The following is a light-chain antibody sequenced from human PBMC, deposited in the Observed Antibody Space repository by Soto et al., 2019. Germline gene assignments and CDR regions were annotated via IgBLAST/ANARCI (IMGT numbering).Light chain of an antibody. J-gene: IGKJ3*01. CDR2: AAS. CDR3: QKYNSDPLA. V-gene: IGKV1-27*01. CDR1: QGIGNS. Sequence: DIQMTQSPSSLSASVGDRVTITCRASQGIGNSLAWYQQKPGKAPNLLIYAASTLQSGVPIRFSGSGSGTDFTLTITSLQPEDVATYYCQKYNSDPLAFGPGPKVDVK.